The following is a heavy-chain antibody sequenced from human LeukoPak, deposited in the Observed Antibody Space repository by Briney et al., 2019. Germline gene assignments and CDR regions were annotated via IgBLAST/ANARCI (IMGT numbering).Heavy chain of an antibody. V-gene: IGHV1-69*01. Sequence: SVKVSCKASGGTFSSYAISWVRQAPGQGLEWMGGIIPIFGTTNYAQRFQGRVTITADESTSTAYMELSSLRSVDTAVYYCARAGIPAAGTLDYWGQGTLVTVSS. CDR2: IIPIFGTT. J-gene: IGHJ4*02. CDR1: GGTFSSYA. D-gene: IGHD6-13*01. CDR3: ARAGIPAAGTLDY.